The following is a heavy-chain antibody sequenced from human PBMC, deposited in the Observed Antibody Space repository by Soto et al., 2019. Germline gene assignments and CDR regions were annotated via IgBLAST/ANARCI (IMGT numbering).Heavy chain of an antibody. D-gene: IGHD4-17*01. Sequence: VQLLQSGAAVKKPGASVRVSCKASGYTFTSFGVSWVRQAPGQGPEWMGWISPESDNATYAHKFQGRITMTTDTSTTTAYMEPRGLISDDTAVIYCTSDLFFISPSTVTAGAYWGQGPLVSVS. CDR3: TSDLFFISPSTVTAGAY. J-gene: IGHJ4*02. CDR1: GYTFTSFG. CDR2: ISPESDNA. V-gene: IGHV1-18*01.